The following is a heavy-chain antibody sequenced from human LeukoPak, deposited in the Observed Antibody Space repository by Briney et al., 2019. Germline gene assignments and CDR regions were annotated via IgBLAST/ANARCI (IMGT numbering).Heavy chain of an antibody. CDR3: ARKDFWSGYHDY. J-gene: IGHJ4*02. Sequence: ASETLSLTCTVSGGSISSHYWSWIRQPPGKGLEWIGYIYYSGSTNYNPSLKSRVTISVDTSKNQFSLKLSSVTAADTAVYYCARKDFWSGYHDYWGQGTLVTVSS. V-gene: IGHV4-59*11. CDR1: GGSISSHY. D-gene: IGHD3-3*01. CDR2: IYYSGST.